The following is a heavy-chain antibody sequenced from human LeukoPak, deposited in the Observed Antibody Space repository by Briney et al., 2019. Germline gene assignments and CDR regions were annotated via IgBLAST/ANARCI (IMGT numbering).Heavy chain of an antibody. CDR1: GFSFSSYW. D-gene: IGHD2-2*01. CDR3: AKVASLCTSTSCVRGGFDY. CDR2: TNTDGSST. V-gene: IGHV3-74*03. Sequence: PGGSLRLSCAASGFSFSSYWMHWVRQAPGKGLVRVSGTNTDGSSTMYADSVKGRFTIARDNAKNTLYLQMNSLRAEDTAKYYCAKVASLCTSTSCVRGGFDYWGQGTLVTVSS. J-gene: IGHJ4*02.